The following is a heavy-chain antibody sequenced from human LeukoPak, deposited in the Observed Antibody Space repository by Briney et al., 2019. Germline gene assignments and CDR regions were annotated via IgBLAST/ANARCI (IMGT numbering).Heavy chain of an antibody. J-gene: IGHJ4*02. D-gene: IGHD6-19*01. Sequence: GESLKISCKGSGYSFTNYWIGWVRQMPGKGLEWMGIIYPADSDIRYSPSFQGQVTMSVDKSISTAYLQWSSLKASDTAMYHCARHGEAAGSGLPEDYWGQGILVTVSS. V-gene: IGHV5-51*01. CDR3: ARHGEAAGSGLPEDY. CDR2: IYPADSDI. CDR1: GYSFTNYW.